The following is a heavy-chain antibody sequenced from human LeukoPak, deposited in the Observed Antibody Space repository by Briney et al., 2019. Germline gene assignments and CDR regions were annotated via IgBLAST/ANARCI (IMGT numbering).Heavy chain of an antibody. CDR2: ISAYNGNT. J-gene: IGHJ3*02. V-gene: IGHV1-18*01. Sequence: GASVTVSCKSSGYTFTSYGISWVRQAPGQGLEWMGWISAYNGNTNYAQKLQGRVTMTTDTSTSTAYMELRSLRSDDTAVYYCARRGRGSGRHALDIWGEGTMVTVSS. CDR3: ARRGRGSGRHALDI. CDR1: GYTFTSYG. D-gene: IGHD3-10*01.